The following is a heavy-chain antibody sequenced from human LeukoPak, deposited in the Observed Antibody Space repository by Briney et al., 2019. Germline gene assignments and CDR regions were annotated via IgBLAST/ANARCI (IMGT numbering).Heavy chain of an antibody. V-gene: IGHV4-59*01. CDR1: GGSISHYY. Sequence: SETLSPTCTVSGGSISHYYWSWIRQSPGKGLEWIGYIYYSGTTNYNPSLKSRVTISVDTSRNQFSPQLRSVTAADTAVYYCAREDPQTTVPEGMDVWGQGTTVIVSS. CDR3: AREDPQTTVPEGMDV. CDR2: IYYSGTT. D-gene: IGHD4-17*01. J-gene: IGHJ6*02.